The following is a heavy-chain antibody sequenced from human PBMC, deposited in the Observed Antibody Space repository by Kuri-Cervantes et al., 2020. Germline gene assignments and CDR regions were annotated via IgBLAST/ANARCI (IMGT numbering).Heavy chain of an antibody. CDR2: ISGSGGST. CDR3: ARGRQWRYYFDY. J-gene: IGHJ4*02. V-gene: IGHV3-23*01. D-gene: IGHD6-19*01. CDR1: GFTFSSYA. Sequence: GESLKISCAASGFTFSSYAMSWVRQAPGKGLERVSAISGSGGSTYYADSVKGRFTISRDNSKNTLYLQMNSLRAEDAAVYYCARGRQWRYYFDYWGQGTLVTVSS.